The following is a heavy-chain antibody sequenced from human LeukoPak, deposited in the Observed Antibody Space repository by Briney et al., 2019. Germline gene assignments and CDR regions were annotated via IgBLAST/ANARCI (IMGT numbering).Heavy chain of an antibody. CDR3: IRLYGDSSKRVAFDI. J-gene: IGHJ3*02. CDR2: IRSKANSYPT. V-gene: IGHV3-73*01. D-gene: IGHD4-17*01. CDR1: GFTFSGSA. Sequence: GGSLSLLCAASGFTFSGSAEHWVREASGEGLECVGRIRSKANSYPTAYAASVKGRFTISRDDSKNTAYLQMNSLKTEDTAVYYCIRLYGDSSKRVAFDIWREGTMDSVSS.